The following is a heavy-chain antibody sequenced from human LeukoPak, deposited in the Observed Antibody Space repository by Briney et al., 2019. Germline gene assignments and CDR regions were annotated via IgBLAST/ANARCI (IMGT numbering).Heavy chain of an antibody. J-gene: IGHJ4*02. CDR1: GFTISTYG. V-gene: IGHV3-33*01. Sequence: GGSLRLSCAASGFTISTYGIHWVRQAPGKGLEWVAVIWYDGSNKYYADSVKGRFTISRDNSKNTLYLQMNSLRAEDTAVYYCARDQDHYFDYWGQGTLVTVSS. CDR3: ARDQDHYFDY. CDR2: IWYDGSNK.